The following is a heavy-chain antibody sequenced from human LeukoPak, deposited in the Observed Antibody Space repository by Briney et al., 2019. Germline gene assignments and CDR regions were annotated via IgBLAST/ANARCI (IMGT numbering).Heavy chain of an antibody. Sequence: SETLSLTCTVSGDSIRSSPYYWGWIRQSPGTGLEWIGSIYYTGRTYYNPSFKTQVTISVDISKNQFSLTLTSVTAADTAIYFCARDRPFNPLVYWGQGTLVIVSS. CDR3: ARDRPFNPLVY. CDR2: IYYTGRT. D-gene: IGHD6-6*01. J-gene: IGHJ4*02. V-gene: IGHV4-39*07. CDR1: GDSIRSSPYY.